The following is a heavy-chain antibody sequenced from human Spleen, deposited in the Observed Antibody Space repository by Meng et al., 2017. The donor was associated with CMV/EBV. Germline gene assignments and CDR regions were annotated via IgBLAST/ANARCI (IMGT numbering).Heavy chain of an antibody. D-gene: IGHD2-2*01. J-gene: IGHJ1*01. CDR2: IDPNYGGT. Sequence: ASVKVSCKASGYTFTGYYLHWVRQAPGQGLEWMGWIDPNYGGTSYAQNFQDRVTMTRDMSITTAYMELNRLTSGDTAVYYCARADCSSTSCYWYFQHWGQGTLVTVSS. CDR1: GYTFTGYY. CDR3: ARADCSSTSCYWYFQH. V-gene: IGHV1-2*02.